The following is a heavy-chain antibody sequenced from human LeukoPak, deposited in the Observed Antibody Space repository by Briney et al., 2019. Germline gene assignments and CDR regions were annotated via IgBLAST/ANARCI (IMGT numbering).Heavy chain of an antibody. V-gene: IGHV3-30*02. J-gene: IGHJ4*02. CDR1: GFTFSSFG. CDR2: VPYDGSDK. CDR3: ARGGASTGTVPFDY. Sequence: GGSLRLSCAASGFTFSSFGMHWVRQAPGKGLEWVAFVPYDGSDKYYPDSVKGRFTISRDNSKNTLYLHMSSLRAEDTAVYYCARGGASTGTVPFDYRGQGTLVTVSS. D-gene: IGHD4-11*01.